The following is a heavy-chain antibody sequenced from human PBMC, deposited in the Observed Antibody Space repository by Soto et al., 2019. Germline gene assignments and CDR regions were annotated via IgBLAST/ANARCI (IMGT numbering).Heavy chain of an antibody. V-gene: IGHV3-30-3*01. J-gene: IGHJ6*02. CDR1: GFTFSSYA. Sequence: QVQLVESGGGVVQPGRSLRLSCAASGFTFSSYAMHWVRQAPGKGLEWVAVISYDGSNKYYADSVKGRFTISRDNSKNALYLQMNSLRAWDTAVYYCAREANGYCSSTSCYDYYYYGMDVWGQGTTVTVSS. D-gene: IGHD2-2*01. CDR2: ISYDGSNK. CDR3: AREANGYCSSTSCYDYYYYGMDV.